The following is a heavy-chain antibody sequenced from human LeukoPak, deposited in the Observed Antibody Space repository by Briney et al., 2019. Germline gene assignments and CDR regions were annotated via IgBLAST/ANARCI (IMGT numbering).Heavy chain of an antibody. D-gene: IGHD2-15*01. CDR2: ISYDGSNK. J-gene: IGHJ6*03. V-gene: IGHV3-30*03. Sequence: PGRSLRLSCAASGFTFSSYGMHWVRQAPGKRLEWVAVISYDGSNKYYADSVKGRFTISRDNSKNTLYLQMNSLRAEDTAVYYCARGSAGSSGGSCYFCYYMDVWGKGTTVTVSS. CDR1: GFTFSSYG. CDR3: ARGSAGSSGGSCYFCYYMDV.